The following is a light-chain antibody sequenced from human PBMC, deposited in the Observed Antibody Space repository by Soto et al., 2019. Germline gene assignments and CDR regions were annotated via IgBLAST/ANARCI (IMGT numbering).Light chain of an antibody. CDR3: QQYNNWWT. Sequence: EIVLTQSPGTLSLSPGERATLSCRASESVSSNLAWYQQKPGQAPRLLIYGASTRATGIPARFSGSGSGTEFTLTISSLHSEDFAVYYCQQYNNWWTFGQGTKVEIK. CDR2: GAS. J-gene: IGKJ1*01. V-gene: IGKV3-15*01. CDR1: ESVSSN.